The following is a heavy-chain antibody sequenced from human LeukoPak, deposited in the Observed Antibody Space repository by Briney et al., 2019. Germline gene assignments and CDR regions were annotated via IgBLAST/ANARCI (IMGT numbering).Heavy chain of an antibody. CDR1: GFTFSSYA. CDR2: ISYDGSNK. V-gene: IGHV3-30*04. J-gene: IGHJ4*02. Sequence: PGGSLRLSCAASGFTFSSYAMHWVRQAPGKGLEWVAVISYDGSNKYYADSVKGRFTISRDNAKNSLYLQMNSLRAEDTALYYCAREGTYYYGSGSYYFGYWGQGTLVTVSS. D-gene: IGHD3-10*01. CDR3: AREGTYYYGSGSYYFGY.